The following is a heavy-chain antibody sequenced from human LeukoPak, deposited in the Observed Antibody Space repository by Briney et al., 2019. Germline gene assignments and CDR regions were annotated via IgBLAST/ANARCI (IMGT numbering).Heavy chain of an antibody. CDR2: INHSGST. V-gene: IGHV4-34*01. CDR1: GGSFSGYY. D-gene: IGHD4-11*01. CDR3: ASTHTVTTRVYYYGMDV. J-gene: IGHJ6*02. Sequence: SETLSLTCAVYGGSFSGYYWSWLRQPPGKGLEWIGEINHSGSTNYNPSLKSRVTISVDTSKNQFSLKLSSVTAADTAVYYCASTHTVTTRVYYYGMDVWGQGTTVTVSS.